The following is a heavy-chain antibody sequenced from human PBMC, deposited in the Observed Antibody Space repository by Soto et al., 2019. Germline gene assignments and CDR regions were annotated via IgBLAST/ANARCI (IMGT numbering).Heavy chain of an antibody. Sequence: KPSETLSLTCAVSGGSISSSNWWSWVRQPPGKGLEWIGEIYHSGSTNYNPSLKSRVTISVDKSKNQFSLKLSSVTAADTAVYYCARGAVEMATYYYYGMDVWGQGTTVTVS. CDR1: GGSISSSNW. CDR3: ARGAVEMATYYYYGMDV. J-gene: IGHJ6*02. V-gene: IGHV4-4*02. CDR2: IYHSGST. D-gene: IGHD5-12*01.